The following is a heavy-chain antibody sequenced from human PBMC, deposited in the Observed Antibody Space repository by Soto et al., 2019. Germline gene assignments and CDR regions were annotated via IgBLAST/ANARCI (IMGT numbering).Heavy chain of an antibody. CDR1: GFTFSSYA. J-gene: IGHJ4*02. CDR2: ISGSGGST. Sequence: GGSLRLSCAASGFTFSSYAMSWVRQAPGKGLEWVSAISGSGGSTYYADSVKGRFTISRDNSKNTLYLQMNSLRAEDTAVYYCAKDRRATVTTVAPFDYWGQGTLVTVSS. D-gene: IGHD4-17*01. V-gene: IGHV3-23*01. CDR3: AKDRRATVTTVAPFDY.